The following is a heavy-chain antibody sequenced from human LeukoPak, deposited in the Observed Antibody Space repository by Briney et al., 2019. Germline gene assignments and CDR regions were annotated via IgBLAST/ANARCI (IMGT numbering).Heavy chain of an antibody. V-gene: IGHV3-7*01. J-gene: IGHJ6*02. Sequence: SGGSLRLSCAASGFTCSSYWMSWVRQAPGKGLEWVANIKQDGIEKYYVDSVKGRFTISRDNAKNSLYLQMNSLRAEDTAVYYCARVRTFVIVTTTKLYYYYYGMDVWGQGTTVTVSS. CDR1: GFTCSSYW. D-gene: IGHD4-11*01. CDR3: ARVRTFVIVTTTKLYYYYYGMDV. CDR2: IKQDGIEK.